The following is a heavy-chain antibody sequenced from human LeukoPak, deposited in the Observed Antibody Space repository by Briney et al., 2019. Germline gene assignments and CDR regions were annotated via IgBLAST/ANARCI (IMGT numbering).Heavy chain of an antibody. CDR3: AKELHGSGNYAFDY. Sequence: GGSLRLSCAAPGFTFSSYSMNWVRQAPGKGLEWVSTVSVNGGTTYYADSVKGRFTISRDNSKNTLYLQMNSLRAEDTAVYFCAKELHGSGNYAFDYWGQGTLVTVSS. D-gene: IGHD3-10*01. J-gene: IGHJ4*02. CDR1: GFTFSSYS. V-gene: IGHV3-23*01. CDR2: VSVNGGTT.